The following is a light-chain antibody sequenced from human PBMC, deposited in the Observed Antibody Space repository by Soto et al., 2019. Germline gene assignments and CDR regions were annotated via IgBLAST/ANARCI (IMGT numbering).Light chain of an antibody. V-gene: IGKV1-6*01. Sequence: AIQMTQSPSSLSASVGDRVTISCRASQGIGNALDWYQHKPGKPPKVLIYGASNLQSGVPPRFSCSGSGTDFTLAISSLQPEDSATYYCLQDINYPWTFGQGTKVEIK. CDR2: GAS. CDR1: QGIGNA. J-gene: IGKJ1*01. CDR3: LQDINYPWT.